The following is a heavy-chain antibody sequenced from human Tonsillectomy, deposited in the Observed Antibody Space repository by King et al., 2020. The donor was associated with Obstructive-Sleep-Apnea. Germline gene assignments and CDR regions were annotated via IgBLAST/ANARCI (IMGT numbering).Heavy chain of an antibody. Sequence: VQLVQSGAEVKKPGESLKISCKGSGYSFTSYWIGWVRQMPGKGLEWMGIIYPGDSDTRYSPSFQGQVTISADKSISTAYLQWSSLKASDTAMYYGARHSTYSYGSHPPNPDLYYWCQGSLVTVAS. V-gene: IGHV5-51*01. D-gene: IGHD5-18*01. CDR3: ARHSTYSYGSHPPNPDLYY. CDR2: IYPGDSDT. CDR1: GYSFTSYW. J-gene: IGHJ4*02.